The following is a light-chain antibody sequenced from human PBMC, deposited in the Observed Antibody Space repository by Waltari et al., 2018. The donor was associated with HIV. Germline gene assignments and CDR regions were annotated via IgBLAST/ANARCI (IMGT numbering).Light chain of an antibody. CDR2: SHS. V-gene: IGKV2-40*01. J-gene: IGKJ5*01. Sequence: IVMTQSPNSLSVTPGEPVSISCRSSQSLLDSDDESTYVDWFLQRPGQSPQLLIYSHSYRATGVPDRFSGGGSGTNFTLKINKMEAGDFGVYFCMQRIAFPVTFGQGTRLEIK. CDR1: QSLLDSDDESTY. CDR3: MQRIAFPVT.